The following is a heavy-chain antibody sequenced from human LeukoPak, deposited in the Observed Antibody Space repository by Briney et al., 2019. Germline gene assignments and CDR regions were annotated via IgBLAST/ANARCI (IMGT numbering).Heavy chain of an antibody. V-gene: IGHV4-59*01. D-gene: IGHD4-17*01. Sequence: SETLSLTYTVSGGSITSYYWSWIRQPPGKGLEWIGYIYCSGTTNYNPSLKSRVTISVDTSKNQFSLKVNSVTAADTAVYYCVRSKSGTYGWFDPWGQGTLVTVSS. J-gene: IGHJ5*02. CDR2: IYCSGTT. CDR3: VRSKSGTYGWFDP. CDR1: GGSITSYY.